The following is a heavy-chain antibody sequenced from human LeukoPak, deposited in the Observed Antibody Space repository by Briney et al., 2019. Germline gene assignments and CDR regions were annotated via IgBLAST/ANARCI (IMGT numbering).Heavy chain of an antibody. CDR2: ISSSSSYI. CDR1: GFTFSSYS. CDR3: AREVVVPAAMDDY. V-gene: IGHV3-21*01. J-gene: IGHJ4*02. Sequence: GGSLRLSCAASGFTFSSYSMNWVRQAPGKGLEWVSSISSSSSYIYYADSVKGRFTVSRDNAKNSLYLQMNSLRAEDTAVYYCAREVVVPAAMDDYWGQGTLVTVS. D-gene: IGHD2-2*01.